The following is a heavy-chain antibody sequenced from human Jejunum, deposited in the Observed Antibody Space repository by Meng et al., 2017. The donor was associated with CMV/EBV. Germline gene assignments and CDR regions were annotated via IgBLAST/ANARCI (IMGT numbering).Heavy chain of an antibody. J-gene: IGHJ2*01. V-gene: IGHV4-39*07. CDR3: AKDVNPLNWFFDV. CDR1: GVSISSSYHY. D-gene: IGHD1-14*01. CDR2: ISHSGAT. Sequence: QLKEAGPGLAKPSGTLSLIGTGAGVSISSSYHYWAWVRQSPGKGLEWIGSISHSGATYYTPSLTSRLTMSVDTSKNQFSLKLSFVTAADTAVYYCAKDVNPLNWFFDVWGRGTLVTVSS.